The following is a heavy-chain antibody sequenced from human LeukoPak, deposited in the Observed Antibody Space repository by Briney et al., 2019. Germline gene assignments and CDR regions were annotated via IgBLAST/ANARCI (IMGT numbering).Heavy chain of an antibody. CDR3: ARVFHPDNYYDFWSGSKPLWGPFDY. CDR2: MSYDGSNK. J-gene: IGHJ4*02. CDR1: GFTFSSYG. Sequence: PGGSLRLSCAASGFTFSSYGMHLVRQAPGKGLEWVAVMSYDGSNKYYADSVKGRFTISRDNSKNTLYLQMNSLRAEDTAVYYCARVFHPDNYYDFWSGSKPLWGPFDYWGQGTLVTVSS. D-gene: IGHD3-3*01. V-gene: IGHV3-30*03.